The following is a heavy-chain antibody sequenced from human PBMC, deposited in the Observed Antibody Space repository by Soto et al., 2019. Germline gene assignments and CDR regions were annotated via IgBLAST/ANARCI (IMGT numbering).Heavy chain of an antibody. CDR1: GGSISSNNYY. V-gene: IGHV4-39*01. J-gene: IGHJ4*02. CDR3: ARQGDFWSGSGDFDY. D-gene: IGHD3-3*01. Sequence: QLQLHESGPGLVKPSETLSLTCSVSGGSISSNNYYWGWIRQPPGKGLEWIGNIYYNGFTYYNPSLRSRVTISVDPSKTQFPLKPTSVPAPDTAVYYCARQGDFWSGSGDFDYWGQGILVPVSS. CDR2: IYYNGFT.